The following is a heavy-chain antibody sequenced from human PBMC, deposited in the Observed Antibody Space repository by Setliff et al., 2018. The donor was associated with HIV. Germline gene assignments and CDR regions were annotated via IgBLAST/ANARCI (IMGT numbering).Heavy chain of an antibody. CDR3: ATDIVATLDY. Sequence: PGGSLRLSCAVSGFTFSDYYMSWIRQAPGKGLEWVGRIRNEANRYTTDYAASVEGRFTISRDDLKNSLYLQMNSLRAEDTAVYYCATDIVATLDYWGQGTLVTVSS. J-gene: IGHJ4*02. V-gene: IGHV3-72*01. CDR1: GFTFSDYY. CDR2: IRNEANRYTT. D-gene: IGHD5-12*01.